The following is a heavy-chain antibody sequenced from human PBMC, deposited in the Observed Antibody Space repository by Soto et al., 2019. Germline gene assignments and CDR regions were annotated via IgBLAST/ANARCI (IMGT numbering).Heavy chain of an antibody. V-gene: IGHV4-31*03. Sequence: QVQLQESGPGLVKPSQTLSLTCTVSGGSISSGGYYWSWIRQHPGKGLEWIGYIYYSGSTYYNPSLNSRVTISVDTSKNQFSLKLSSVTAADTAVYYCARVRRQYCYDSNDAFDIWGQGTMVTVSS. J-gene: IGHJ3*02. D-gene: IGHD3-22*01. CDR1: GGSISSGGYY. CDR3: ARVRRQYCYDSNDAFDI. CDR2: IYYSGST.